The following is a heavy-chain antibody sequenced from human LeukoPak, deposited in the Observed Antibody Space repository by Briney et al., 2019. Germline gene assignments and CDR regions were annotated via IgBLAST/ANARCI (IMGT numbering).Heavy chain of an antibody. CDR1: GYSFNSHG. Sequence: GASVKVSCKASGYSFNSHGIIWVRQAPGQGLEWMGWISGHNGNTNYAQKLQGRVTMTTDTSTSTAYMELRSLRSDDTAVYYCARKVVIGSYQDYWGQGTLVTVSA. D-gene: IGHD1-26*01. J-gene: IGHJ4*02. CDR3: ARKVVIGSYQDY. V-gene: IGHV1-18*01. CDR2: ISGHNGNT.